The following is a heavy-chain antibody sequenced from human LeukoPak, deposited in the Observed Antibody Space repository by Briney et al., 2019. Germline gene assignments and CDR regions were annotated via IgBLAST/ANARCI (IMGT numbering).Heavy chain of an antibody. V-gene: IGHV1-2*02. CDR1: GYTFTGYY. J-gene: IGHJ4*02. Sequence: ASVKVSCKASGYTFTGYYMHWVRQAPGQGLEWMGWINPNSGGTNYAQKSQGRVTMTRDTSISTAYMELSRLRSDDTAVHYCVGEKIKDSSSWFWGQGTLVTVSS. CDR3: VGEKIKDSSSWF. CDR2: INPNSGGT. D-gene: IGHD6-13*01.